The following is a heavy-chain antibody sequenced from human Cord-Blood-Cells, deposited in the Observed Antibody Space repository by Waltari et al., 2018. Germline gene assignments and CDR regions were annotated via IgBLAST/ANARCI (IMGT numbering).Heavy chain of an antibody. CDR1: GGSISSYY. V-gene: IGHV4-59*01. D-gene: IGHD2-2*01. CDR3: ARGGGYCSSTSCYAFDI. J-gene: IGHJ3*02. CDR2: IYYSGST. Sequence: QVQLQESGPGLVKPSETLSLTCTVSGGSISSYYWSWIRQPPGKGLEWIWYIYYSGSTNYNPSLKSRVTISVDTSKNQFSLKLSSVTAADTAVYYCARGGGYCSSTSCYAFDIWGQGTMVTVSS.